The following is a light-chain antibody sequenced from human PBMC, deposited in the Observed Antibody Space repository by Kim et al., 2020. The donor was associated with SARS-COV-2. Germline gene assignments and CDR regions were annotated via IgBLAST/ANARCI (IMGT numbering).Light chain of an antibody. CDR2: AKD. J-gene: IGLJ2*01. CDR1: SLTTYY. CDR3: SSGDSSHYHLG. V-gene: IGLV3-19*01. Sequence: SSELTQDPAVSVALGQTVRITCQGDSLTTYYASWYQQKPGQAPVLVFYAKDHRPSRTPRRFSCSTSGNTASSTTTATPAEDEDDYFCSSGDSSHYHLGFG.